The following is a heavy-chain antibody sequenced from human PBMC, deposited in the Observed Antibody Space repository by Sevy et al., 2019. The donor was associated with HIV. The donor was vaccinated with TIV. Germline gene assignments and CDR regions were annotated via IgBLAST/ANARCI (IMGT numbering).Heavy chain of an antibody. V-gene: IGHV3-49*04. CDR3: IRSRQLGYTAMVTDY. Sequence: GGSLRLSCSTSGFNLGDYAMSWVRQAPGKGLEWVGFMRSKAFAGITEYAASVKGRFTISTDDSKASAHLQMNSLRAEDTSVYYCIRSRQLGYTAMVTDYWGQGTLVTVSS. CDR2: MRSKAFAGIT. J-gene: IGHJ4*02. CDR1: GFNLGDYA. D-gene: IGHD5-18*01.